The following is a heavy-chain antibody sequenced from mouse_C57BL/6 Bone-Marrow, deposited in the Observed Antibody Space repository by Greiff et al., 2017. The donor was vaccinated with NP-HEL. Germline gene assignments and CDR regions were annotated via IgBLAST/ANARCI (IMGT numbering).Heavy chain of an antibody. V-gene: IGHV1-64*01. J-gene: IGHJ2*01. D-gene: IGHD1-1*01. CDR3: ARAPYYYGSSPYYCDD. CDR1: GYTFTSYW. CDR2: IHPNSGST. Sequence: QVQLQQPGAELVKPGASVKLSCKASGYTFTSYWMHWVKQRPGQGLEWIGMIHPNSGSTNYNEKFKSKATLTVDKSSSTAYMQLSSLTSEDSAVYYCARAPYYYGSSPYYCDDWGQGTTLTVSS.